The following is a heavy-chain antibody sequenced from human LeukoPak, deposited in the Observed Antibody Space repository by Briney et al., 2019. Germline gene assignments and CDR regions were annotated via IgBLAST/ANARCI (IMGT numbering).Heavy chain of an antibody. CDR3: ARNFGKFTRYYYGMDV. D-gene: IGHD3-10*01. V-gene: IGHV5-51*01. Sequence: GESLKISCKGSGYSFTSYWIGWVRQMPGKGLEWMGIIYPGDSDTRYSPSFQGQVTISADKSISTAYLQWGSLKAPDTAMYYCARNFGKFTRYYYGMDVWGQGTTVTVSS. J-gene: IGHJ6*02. CDR2: IYPGDSDT. CDR1: GYSFTSYW.